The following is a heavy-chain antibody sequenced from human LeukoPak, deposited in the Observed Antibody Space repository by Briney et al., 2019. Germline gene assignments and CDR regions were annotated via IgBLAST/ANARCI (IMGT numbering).Heavy chain of an antibody. CDR1: GYTFTSYY. J-gene: IGHJ4*02. Sequence: ASVKVSCKASGYTFTSYYMHWVRQAPGQGLEWMGIINPSGGSTSYAQKFQGRVTMTRDTSTSTVYMELSSLRSEDTAVYYCAKAHFTGTGPWGSYRHPSYYFDYWGQGTLVTVSS. CDR3: AKAHFTGTGPWGSYRHPSYYFDY. V-gene: IGHV1-46*01. D-gene: IGHD3-16*02. CDR2: INPSGGST.